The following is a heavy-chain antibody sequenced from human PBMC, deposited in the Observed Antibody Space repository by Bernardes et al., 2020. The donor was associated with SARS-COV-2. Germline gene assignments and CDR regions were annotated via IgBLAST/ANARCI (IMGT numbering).Heavy chain of an antibody. V-gene: IGHV1-69*04. Sequence: SVRVSCKASGGTFSSYAITWVRQAPGQGLEWMGRVIPILGITDYAQQFQGRLTITADKSTNTAYMEVSSLRSEDTAVYYCARDTCGDDCYDYYYYGMDVWGQGTTVTVSS. CDR2: VIPILGIT. CDR3: ARDTCGDDCYDYYYYGMDV. J-gene: IGHJ6*02. D-gene: IGHD2-21*01. CDR1: GGTFSSYA.